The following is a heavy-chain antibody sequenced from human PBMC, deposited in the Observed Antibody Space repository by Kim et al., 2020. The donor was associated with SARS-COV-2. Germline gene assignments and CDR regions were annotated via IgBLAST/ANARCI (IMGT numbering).Heavy chain of an antibody. CDR3: ASLIGYFDY. CDR2: IIPILGIA. CDR1: GGTFSSYA. J-gene: IGHJ4*02. Sequence: SVKVSCKASGGTFSSYAISWVRQAPGQGLEWMGRIIPILGIANYAQKLQGRVTITADKSTSTAYMELSSLRSEDTAVYYCASLIGYFDYWGQGTLVTVSS. V-gene: IGHV1-69*04. D-gene: IGHD2-8*01.